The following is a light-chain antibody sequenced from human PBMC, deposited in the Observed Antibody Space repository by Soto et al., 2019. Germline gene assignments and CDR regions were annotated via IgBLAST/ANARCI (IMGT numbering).Light chain of an antibody. CDR1: RGISSW. CDR2: AAS. J-gene: IGKJ4*01. Sequence: DIQMTQSPSSVSASVGDRVTITCRASRGISSWLAWYQQKPGKAPKLLIYAASSSQSGVPSRFSGSGSGTDFTLTISSLQPEDFATYYCQQANSFPFTFGGGTKVEIK. CDR3: QQANSFPFT. V-gene: IGKV1-12*01.